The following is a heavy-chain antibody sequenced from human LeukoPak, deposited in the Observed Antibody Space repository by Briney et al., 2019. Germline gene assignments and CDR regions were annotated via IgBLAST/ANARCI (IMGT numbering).Heavy chain of an antibody. J-gene: IGHJ4*02. CDR3: AKDSREDSYYFDY. V-gene: IGHV3-21*01. Sequence: GGSLRLSCAASGFTFSSYSMNWVRQAPGKGLEWVSSISSSSSYIYYADSVKGRFTISRDNSKNTLYLQMNSLRAEDTAVYYCAKDSREDSYYFDYWGQGTLVTVSS. CDR2: ISSSSSYI. CDR1: GFTFSSYS.